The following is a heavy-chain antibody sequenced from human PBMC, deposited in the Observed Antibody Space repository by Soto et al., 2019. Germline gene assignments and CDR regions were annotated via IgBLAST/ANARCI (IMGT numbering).Heavy chain of an antibody. CDR2: IYYSGST. CDR3: ASAYIEDYYYGMDV. D-gene: IGHD2-15*01. V-gene: IGHV4-59*01. Sequence: SETLSLTCTVSGGSISSYYWSWIRQPPGKGLEWIGYIYYSGSTNYNPSLKSRVTISVDTSKNQFSLKLSSVTAADTAVYYCASAYIEDYYYGMDVWGQGTTVTVSS. CDR1: GGSISSYY. J-gene: IGHJ6*02.